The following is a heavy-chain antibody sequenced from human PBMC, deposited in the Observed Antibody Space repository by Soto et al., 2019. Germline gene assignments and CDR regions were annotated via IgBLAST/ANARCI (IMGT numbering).Heavy chain of an antibody. J-gene: IGHJ4*02. CDR3: AKLGWRGEPQVVGLPRTDY. D-gene: IGHD6-13*01. Sequence: EVQLLESGGGLVQPGGSLRLSCAASGFTFRSYAMNWVRQAPGKGLEWVSAISRGGDDIYYADFVRGRCTVSRDKAKYTLYLPMNSLRADDTAVYYCAKLGWRGEPQVVGLPRTDYWGQGTLVTVSS. CDR1: GFTFRSYA. V-gene: IGHV3-23*01. CDR2: ISRGGDDI.